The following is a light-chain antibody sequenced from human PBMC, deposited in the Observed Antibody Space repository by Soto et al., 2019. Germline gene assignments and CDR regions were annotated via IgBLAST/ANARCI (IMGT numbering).Light chain of an antibody. CDR1: SSDVGAYNY. V-gene: IGLV2-8*01. CDR3: TSYADSNNLV. Sequence: QSALTQPPSASGSPGQSVTISCTGTSSDVGAYNYVSWYQHHPGKAPKLMIYEVSKWPSGVPDRFSGSKSGNTASLTVSGLQADDEAAYYCTSYADSNNLVFGGGTKLTVL. CDR2: EVS. J-gene: IGLJ2*01.